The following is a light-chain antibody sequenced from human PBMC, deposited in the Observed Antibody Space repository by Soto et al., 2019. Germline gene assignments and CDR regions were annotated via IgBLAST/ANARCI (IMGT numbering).Light chain of an antibody. CDR1: QSVISTY. J-gene: IGKJ5*01. Sequence: EIVLTQSPGTLSLSPGEGATLSCRAGQSVISTYLAWYQQKPGQAPRLLIYGASSRATGIPDRFSGSGSGTDFTLTISRLEPEDFAVYYCQQYGSSPITFGQGTRLEIK. CDR3: QQYGSSPIT. CDR2: GAS. V-gene: IGKV3-20*01.